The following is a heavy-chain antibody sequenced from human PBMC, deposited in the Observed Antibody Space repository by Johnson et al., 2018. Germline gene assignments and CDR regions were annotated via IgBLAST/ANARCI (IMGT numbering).Heavy chain of an antibody. D-gene: IGHD3-10*01. Sequence: VQLVQSGGGLVQPGRSLRLSCAASGFSFDDYALHWVRQVPGKGLEWVSGIFVHGGGTGYADSVKGRLTISRDPAKNSLFLQMNSLRVEDTALYRCIKELNPGGMAVWGRGTTVPVSS. CDR2: IFVHGGGT. V-gene: IGHV3-9*01. J-gene: IGHJ6*02. CDR3: IKELNPGGMAV. CDR1: GFSFDDYA.